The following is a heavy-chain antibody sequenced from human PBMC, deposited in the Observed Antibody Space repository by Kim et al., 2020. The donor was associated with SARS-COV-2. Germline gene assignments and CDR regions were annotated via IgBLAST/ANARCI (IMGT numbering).Heavy chain of an antibody. D-gene: IGHD6-6*01. V-gene: IGHV1-46*01. Sequence: TYAQKFTDRVPLTRDTSTGTGYMHMGSLRSEDTAVYCCARVLRRHSSSFDSWGQGTLVTVSS. CDR3: ARVLRRHSSSFDS. J-gene: IGHJ4*02.